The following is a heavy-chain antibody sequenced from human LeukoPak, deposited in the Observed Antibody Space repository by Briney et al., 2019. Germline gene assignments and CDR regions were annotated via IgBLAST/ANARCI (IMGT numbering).Heavy chain of an antibody. CDR1: GFTFSSYA. V-gene: IGHV3-23*01. J-gene: IGHJ4*02. CDR2: ISSRDGST. Sequence: GGSLRLSCAASGFTFSSYATSWVRQAPGKGLEWVSAISSRDGSTYYADSVKGRFTISRDNSKNTLYLQVNSLRAEDTAVYYCAKGSTVTKLYFEYWGQGTLVTVSS. D-gene: IGHD1-1*01. CDR3: AKGSTVTKLYFEY.